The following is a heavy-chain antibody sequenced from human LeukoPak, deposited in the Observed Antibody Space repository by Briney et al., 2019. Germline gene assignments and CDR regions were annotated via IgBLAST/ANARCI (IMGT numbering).Heavy chain of an antibody. CDR2: IYYSGST. Sequence: PSETLSLTCTVSGGSISSSSYYWGWIRQPPGKGLEWIGSIYYSGSTYYNPSLKSRVTISVDTSKNQFSLKLSSVTAADTAVYYCARLRRDGYKYFDYWGQGTLVTVSS. V-gene: IGHV4-39*01. J-gene: IGHJ4*02. CDR1: GGSISSSSYY. CDR3: ARLRRDGYKYFDY. D-gene: IGHD5-24*01.